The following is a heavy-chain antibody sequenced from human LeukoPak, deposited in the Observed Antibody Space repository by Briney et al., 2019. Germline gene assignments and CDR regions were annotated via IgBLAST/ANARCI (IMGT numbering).Heavy chain of an antibody. CDR2: ISAYNGNT. V-gene: IGHV1-18*01. Sequence: GASVTVSFTASGYTFTIYGISWVRQAPGQGREWMGWISAYNGNTNYSQKLQGRVTMTTDTSTNTAYMELRSLRSDDTAVYYCASSFLWFGDGWFDPWGQGTLVTVSS. J-gene: IGHJ5*02. CDR3: ASSFLWFGDGWFDP. CDR1: GYTFTIYG. D-gene: IGHD3-10*01.